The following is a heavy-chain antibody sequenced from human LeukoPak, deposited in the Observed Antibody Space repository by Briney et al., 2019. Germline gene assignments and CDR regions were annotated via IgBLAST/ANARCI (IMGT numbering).Heavy chain of an antibody. CDR3: AREPTKSDYGDYGTTDY. J-gene: IGHJ4*02. D-gene: IGHD4-17*01. CDR2: INPNSGGT. CDR1: GGTFSSYA. Sequence: ASVKVSCKASGGTFSSYAISWVRQAPGQGLEWMGWINPNSGGTNYAQKFQGRVTMTRDTSISTAYMELSRLRSDDTAVYYCAREPTKSDYGDYGTTDYWGQGTLVTVSS. V-gene: IGHV1-2*02.